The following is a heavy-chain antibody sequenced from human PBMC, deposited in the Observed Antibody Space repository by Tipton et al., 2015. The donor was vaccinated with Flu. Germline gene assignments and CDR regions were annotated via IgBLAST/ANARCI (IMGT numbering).Heavy chain of an antibody. CDR2: VSRTGST. J-gene: IGHJ5*02. Sequence: TLSLTCAVSGDSISSDYYWGWIRQFPGKGLEWIGTVSRTGSTIYNTSLKSRVTISIDRSKNQFPQNLKYVTAGDMAVYYWARRDYSNYVSDPKSWFDPGGHGTLVTVSS. CDR1: GDSISSDYY. CDR3: ARRDYSNYVSDPKSWFDP. V-gene: IGHV4-38-2*01. D-gene: IGHD4-11*01.